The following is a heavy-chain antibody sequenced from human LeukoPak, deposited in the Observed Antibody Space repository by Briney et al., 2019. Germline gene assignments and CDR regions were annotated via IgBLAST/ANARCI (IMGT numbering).Heavy chain of an antibody. CDR3: ARAGSFRLTTTL. V-gene: IGHV4-59*01. CDR2: ISYSGST. J-gene: IGHJ4*02. CDR1: GGSISPYY. Sequence: SETLSLTCAVPGGSISPYYWMWIRQPPGKGLEWIGYISYSGSTSFNPSLKSRVTISLDTSTNRVSLKLSSVTAADTALYYCARAGSFRLTTTLWGQGTLVTVSS. D-gene: IGHD4-17*01.